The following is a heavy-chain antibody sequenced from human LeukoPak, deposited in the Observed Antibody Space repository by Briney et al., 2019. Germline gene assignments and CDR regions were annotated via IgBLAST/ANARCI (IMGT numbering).Heavy chain of an antibody. V-gene: IGHV4-59*01. CDR2: INYSGST. CDR3: ARVLGGGSWGGWFDP. CDR1: GGSISSYY. D-gene: IGHD2-15*01. J-gene: IGHJ5*02. Sequence: SETLSLTCTVSGGSISSYYWSWIRQPPGKGLEWIGYINYSGSTNYIPSLKSRVTISVDTSKNQFSLKLSSVTAADTAVYYCARVLGGGSWGGWFDPWGQGTLVTVSS.